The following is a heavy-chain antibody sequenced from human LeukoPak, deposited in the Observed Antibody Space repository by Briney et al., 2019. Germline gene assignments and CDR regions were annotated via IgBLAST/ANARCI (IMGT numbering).Heavy chain of an antibody. CDR1: GGSFSGYY. CDR3: ARGSRFCFRVSHYYYLVHV. D-gene: IGHD6-6*01. Sequence: SETLSLTCAVYGGSFSGYYWSWIRQPPGKGLEWIGDIYYSGSTNYNPSLKSRVTISVDTSKNQFSLKLSSVTAADTAVYYCARGSRFCFRVSHYYYLVHVCGKPTTVALSS. CDR2: IYYSGST. V-gene: IGHV4-59*01. J-gene: IGHJ6*03.